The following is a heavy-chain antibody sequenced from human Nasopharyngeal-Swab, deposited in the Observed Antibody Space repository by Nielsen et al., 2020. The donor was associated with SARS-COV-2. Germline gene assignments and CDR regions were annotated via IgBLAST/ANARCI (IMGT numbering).Heavy chain of an antibody. D-gene: IGHD4-17*01. V-gene: IGHV3-74*01. CDR3: ARDWGDYTMSYYYYGMDV. Sequence: GESLKISCAASGFIFKNYAMNWVRQAPGKGLVWVSRINSDGSSTSYADSVKGRFTISRDNAKNTLYLQMNSLRAEDTAVYYCARDWGDYTMSYYYYGMDVWGQGTTVTVSS. CDR2: INSDGSST. J-gene: IGHJ6*02. CDR1: GFIFKNYA.